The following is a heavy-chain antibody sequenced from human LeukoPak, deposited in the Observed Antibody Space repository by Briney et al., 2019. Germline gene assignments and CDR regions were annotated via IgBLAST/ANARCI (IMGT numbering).Heavy chain of an antibody. V-gene: IGHV3-21*01. D-gene: IGHD3-10*01. CDR2: ISSSSSSYI. CDR3: ARDFRFGEPLSY. CDR1: GFTFSSYS. J-gene: IGHJ4*02. Sequence: GGSLRLSCAASGFTFSSYSMNWVRQAPGKGLEWVSSISSSSSSYIYYADSVKGRFTISRDNAKNSLYLQMNSLRAEDTAVYYCARDFRFGEPLSYWGQGTLVTVSS.